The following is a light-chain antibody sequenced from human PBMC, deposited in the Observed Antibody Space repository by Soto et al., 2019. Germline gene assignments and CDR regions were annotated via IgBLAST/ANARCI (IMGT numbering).Light chain of an antibody. CDR1: QSVSSN. V-gene: IGKV3-20*01. Sequence: IVMTHSPDTLSVSPGEIATLSCRASQSVSSNLAWYQQKPGQAPRLLIYGASNRATGIPDRFSGSGSGTDFTLTISRLEPEDFAVYYCHQYGSSPYTFGQGTKVDIK. CDR2: GAS. CDR3: HQYGSSPYT. J-gene: IGKJ2*01.